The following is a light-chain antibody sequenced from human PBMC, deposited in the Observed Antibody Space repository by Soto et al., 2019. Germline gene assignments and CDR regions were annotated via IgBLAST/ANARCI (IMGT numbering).Light chain of an antibody. CDR1: SSDVGNYNY. Sequence: QSALTQPDSVSGSPGQSITISCTGTSSDVGNYNYVSWYQQHPGKAPKLMIHDVSNRPSGVSNRFSGSKSGNTASLTISGLQAEDEADYYCSSYTSISTYVFGTGTKLTVL. V-gene: IGLV2-14*01. CDR2: DVS. J-gene: IGLJ1*01. CDR3: SSYTSISTYV.